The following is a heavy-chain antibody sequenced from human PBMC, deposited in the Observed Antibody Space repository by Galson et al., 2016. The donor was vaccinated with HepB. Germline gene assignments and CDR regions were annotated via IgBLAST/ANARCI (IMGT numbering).Heavy chain of an antibody. CDR3: LAGGVDF. CDR2: IRSKVNNYAT. V-gene: IGHV3-73*01. D-gene: IGHD3-10*01. CDR1: GFTFSGTA. J-gene: IGHJ4*02. Sequence: SLRLSCAASGFTFSGTAMHWVRQASGKGLEWLGRIRSKVNNYATAYVAPVRGRFTISRDDSKNTAYLQMNSLKIEDTVVYYCLAGGVDFWGQGTLVTVSS.